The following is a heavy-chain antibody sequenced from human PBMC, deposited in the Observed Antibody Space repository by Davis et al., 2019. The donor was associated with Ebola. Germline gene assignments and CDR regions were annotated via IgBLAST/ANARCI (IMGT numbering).Heavy chain of an antibody. V-gene: IGHV5-51*01. CDR3: ASLRRTITGMDDGFDI. J-gene: IGHJ3*02. CDR1: GYTFSSHW. D-gene: IGHD2-8*02. CDR2: IYPGDSDT. Sequence: GESLKISCQGSGYTFSSHWIAWVRQMPGKGLEWMGIIYPGDSDTRYSPSFRGQVTISADKSMKTAFLQWSSLKASDSGMYYCASLRRTITGMDDGFDIWGQGTMVTVSS.